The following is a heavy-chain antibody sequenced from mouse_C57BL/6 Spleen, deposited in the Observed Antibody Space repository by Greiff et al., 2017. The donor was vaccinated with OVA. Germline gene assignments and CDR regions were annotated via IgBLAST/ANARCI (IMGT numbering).Heavy chain of an antibody. Sequence: QQSCQASGYTFTSYWMHWVKQRPGRGLEWIGRIDPNSGGTKYNEKFKSKATLTVDKPSSTAYMQLSSLTSEDSAVYYCASGYGSSYGYWGQGTTLTVSS. J-gene: IGHJ2*01. CDR2: IDPNSGGT. CDR3: ASGYGSSYGY. CDR1: GYTFTSYW. D-gene: IGHD1-1*01. V-gene: IGHV1-72*01.